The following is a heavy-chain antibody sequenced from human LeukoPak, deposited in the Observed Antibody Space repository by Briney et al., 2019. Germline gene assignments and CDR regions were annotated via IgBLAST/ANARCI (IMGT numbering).Heavy chain of an antibody. CDR1: GFTFSSYA. Sequence: GGSLRLSCAASGFTFSSYAMHWVRQAPGKGLEWVAVISYDGSNKYYADSVKGRFTISRDNSKNTLYLQMNSLRAEDTAVYYCAKSPNYYDSSGYYYFDYWGQGTLVTVSS. D-gene: IGHD3-22*01. J-gene: IGHJ4*02. V-gene: IGHV3-30-3*02. CDR3: AKSPNYYDSSGYYYFDY. CDR2: ISYDGSNK.